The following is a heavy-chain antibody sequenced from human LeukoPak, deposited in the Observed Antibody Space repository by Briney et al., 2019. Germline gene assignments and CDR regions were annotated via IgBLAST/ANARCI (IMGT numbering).Heavy chain of an antibody. CDR3: ARSVIVPAIVADYYTYMDV. J-gene: IGHJ6*03. V-gene: IGHV4-38-2*01. CDR1: GYSISSNYY. Sequence: SETLSLTCAVSGYSISSNYYWGWIRQPPGKGLEWIGVIYHRGNTDYNPSLQSRVTISIDTSKNEFSLKVNSVTAADTAVYYCARSVIVPAIVADYYTYMDVWGRGISATISS. CDR2: IYHRGNT. D-gene: IGHD2-2*01.